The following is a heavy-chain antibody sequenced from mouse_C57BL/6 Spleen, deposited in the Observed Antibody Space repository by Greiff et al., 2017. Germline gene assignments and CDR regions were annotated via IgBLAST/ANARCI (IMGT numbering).Heavy chain of an antibody. V-gene: IGHV5-17*01. CDR1: GFTFSDYG. CDR2: ISSGSSTI. CDR3: ARHPYYYAMDY. J-gene: IGHJ4*01. Sequence: EVQRVESGGGLVKPGGSLKLSCAASGFTFSDYGMHWVRQAPEKGLEWVAYISSGSSTIYYADTVKGRFTISRDNAKYTLFLQMTSLRSEDTAMYYCARHPYYYAMDYWGQGTSVTVSS.